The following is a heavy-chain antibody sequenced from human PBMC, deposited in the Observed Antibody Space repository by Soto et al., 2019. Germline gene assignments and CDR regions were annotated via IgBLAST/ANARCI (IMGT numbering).Heavy chain of an antibody. CDR3: ARVGGGELYEGMDV. CDR2: INPSGGST. V-gene: IGHV1-46*01. J-gene: IGHJ6*04. D-gene: IGHD2-8*01. Sequence: ASVKVSCKASGYTFTSYYIHCVRQAPGQGLEWLGVINPSGGSTSYAQKFQGRVTMTRDTSTSTLYMELSSLRSEDTAVYYCARVGGGELYEGMDVWGKGTRVTVS. CDR1: GYTFTSYY.